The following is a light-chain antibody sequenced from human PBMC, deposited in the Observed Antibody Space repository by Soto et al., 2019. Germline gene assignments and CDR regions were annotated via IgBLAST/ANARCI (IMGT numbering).Light chain of an antibody. CDR3: QQANSFPWT. CDR2: AAS. Sequence: DIQMTQSPSSVSASVGDRVTITCRASQGLSTWLAWYQQIPGKAPKLLIYAASSLQSGVPSRFSGSGSGTXXXLPISSLQPEDFGTYYCQQANSFPWTFGQGTKVEIK. CDR1: QGLSTW. J-gene: IGKJ1*01. V-gene: IGKV1-12*02.